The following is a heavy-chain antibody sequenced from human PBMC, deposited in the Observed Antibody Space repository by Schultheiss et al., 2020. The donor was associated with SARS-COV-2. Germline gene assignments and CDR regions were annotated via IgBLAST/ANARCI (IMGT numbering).Heavy chain of an antibody. CDR2: IYYSGST. CDR1: GGSISSGGYY. Sequence: SQTLSLTCSVSGGSISSGGYYWSWIRQHPGKGLEWIGYIYYSGSTNYNPSLKSRVTISVDTSKNQFSLKLSSVTAADTAVYYCARGLKRITMVQGVGGDLFDPWGQGTLVTVSS. J-gene: IGHJ5*02. V-gene: IGHV4-31*03. CDR3: ARGLKRITMVQGVGGDLFDP. D-gene: IGHD3-10*01.